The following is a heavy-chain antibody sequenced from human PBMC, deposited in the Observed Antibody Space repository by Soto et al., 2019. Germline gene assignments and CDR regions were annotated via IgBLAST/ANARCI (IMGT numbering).Heavy chain of an antibody. CDR3: VRGVEYRSWGLNNCFVP. J-gene: IGHJ5*02. D-gene: IGHD6-6*01. V-gene: IGHV1-69*02. Sequence: QVQLVQSGAEVKKPGSSVKVSCKASGGTFSSYTISWVRQAPGQGLEWMGRIIPILGIANYAQKFQGRVTITADKSTRTAARKLGSLTDEDTAVYYCVRGVEYRSWGLNNCFVPWGQGTLVTVAS. CDR1: GGTFSSYT. CDR2: IIPILGIA.